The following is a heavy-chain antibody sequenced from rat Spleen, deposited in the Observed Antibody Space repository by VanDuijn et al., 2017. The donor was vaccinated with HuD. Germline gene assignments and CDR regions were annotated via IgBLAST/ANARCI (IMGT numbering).Heavy chain of an antibody. D-gene: IGHD1-1*01. Sequence: EVQLVETGGGLVQPGESLKLSCVASGFTFSSYWMYWIRQAPGEGLEWISSISPDGGSTYYPDSVKGRFTISRDNAENTVYLQMNSLRSEDTATYYCARRYYSGFDYWGQGVMATVSS. CDR1: GFTFSSYW. J-gene: IGHJ2*01. V-gene: IGHV5-58*01. CDR3: ARRYYSGFDY. CDR2: ISPDGGST.